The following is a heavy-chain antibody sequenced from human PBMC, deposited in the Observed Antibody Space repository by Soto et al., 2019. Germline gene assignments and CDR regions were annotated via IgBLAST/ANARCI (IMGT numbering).Heavy chain of an antibody. CDR1: GYTFTSYG. V-gene: IGHV1-18*01. D-gene: IGHD2-2*01. CDR2: ISGFNGKT. Sequence: QVHLVQSGAEVRKPGASVKVSCKASGYTFTSYGLSWVRQAPGQGLEWMGWISGFNGKTSSAQKVQGRITMTTDTSTSTAYMELRSLRSDATAVYYCARDYCSSTSCYFDHWGQGPLVTVSS. CDR3: ARDYCSSTSCYFDH. J-gene: IGHJ4*02.